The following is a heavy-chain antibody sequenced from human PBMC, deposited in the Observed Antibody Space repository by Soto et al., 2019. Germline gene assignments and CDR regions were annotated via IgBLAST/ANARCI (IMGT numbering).Heavy chain of an antibody. Sequence: EVQLLESGGGLVXPGGXLXLXXXXSXXXXXSYXMXWVRQAPGKGLEWVSAISGSGGSTYYADSVKGRFTISRDNSKNTLYLQMNSLRAEDTAVYYCAKAKSQWLVRFYFDYWGQGTLVTVSS. CDR3: AKAKSQWLVRFYFDY. D-gene: IGHD6-19*01. J-gene: IGHJ4*02. V-gene: IGHV3-23*01. CDR2: ISGSGGST. CDR1: XXXXXSYX.